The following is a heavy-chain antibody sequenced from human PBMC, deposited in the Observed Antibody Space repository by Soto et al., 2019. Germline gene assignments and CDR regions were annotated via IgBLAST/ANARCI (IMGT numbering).Heavy chain of an antibody. CDR1: GFTFSDYA. Sequence: VQLVESGGGVVQPGRSLRLSCAASGFTFSDYAMHWVRQAPGKGLEWVAVVSHDGRNTHYADSVKGRVTISRDSSKKTLSLETTSLRAEDTAVYYCARGGRQWLVKSDFNYWGQGALVTVSS. D-gene: IGHD6-19*01. CDR2: VSHDGRNT. J-gene: IGHJ4*02. V-gene: IGHV3-30*03. CDR3: ARGGRQWLVKSDFNY.